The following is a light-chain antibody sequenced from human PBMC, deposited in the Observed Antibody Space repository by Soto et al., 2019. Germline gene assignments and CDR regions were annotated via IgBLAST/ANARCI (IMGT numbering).Light chain of an antibody. V-gene: IGKV3-15*01. Sequence: EIVLTLSPATLPVSLGERAPLSCRASQSVSSNLAWYQQKPGQPPSLLIYGASTRATGTPARFSGSGSGTEFTHTISSLQSEDFAVYYCQQYIRWPLTFGGGTKVDMK. CDR2: GAS. J-gene: IGKJ4*01. CDR3: QQYIRWPLT. CDR1: QSVSSN.